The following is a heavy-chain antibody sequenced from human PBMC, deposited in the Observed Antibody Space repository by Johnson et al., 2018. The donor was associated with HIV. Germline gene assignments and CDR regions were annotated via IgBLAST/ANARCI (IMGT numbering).Heavy chain of an antibody. Sequence: QVQLVESGGGVVQPGRSLRLSCAASGFTFSNYAMHWVRQAPGKGLEWVAVISDDGNNKYYADSVKGRFTISRDNSKNTLYPQMNSLRVEDTDMYSCGRGPILEWLSGEGFDMWGQGTMVTVSS. J-gene: IGHJ3*02. CDR1: GFTFSNYA. CDR3: GRGPILEWLSGEGFDM. V-gene: IGHV3-30-3*01. CDR2: ISDDGNNK. D-gene: IGHD3-3*01.